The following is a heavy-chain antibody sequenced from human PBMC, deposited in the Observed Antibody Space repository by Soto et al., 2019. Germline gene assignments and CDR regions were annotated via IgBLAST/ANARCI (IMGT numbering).Heavy chain of an antibody. Sequence: GGSLRLSCAASGFTFSSYAMSWVRQAPGKGLEWVSAISGSGGSTYYADSVKGRFTISRDNSKNTLYLQMNSLRAEDTAVHYCAKYSSSSPNAFDYWRQGTLVTVSS. CDR1: GFTFSSYA. J-gene: IGHJ4*02. V-gene: IGHV3-23*01. CDR2: ISGSGGST. CDR3: AKYSSSSPNAFDY. D-gene: IGHD6-6*01.